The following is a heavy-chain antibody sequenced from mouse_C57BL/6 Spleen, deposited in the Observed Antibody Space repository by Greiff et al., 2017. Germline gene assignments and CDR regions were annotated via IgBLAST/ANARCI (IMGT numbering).Heavy chain of an antibody. D-gene: IGHD1-1*01. CDR1: GYTFTDYE. V-gene: IGHV1-15*01. Sequence: QVQLKQSGAELVRPGASVTLSCKASGYTFTDYEMHWVKQTPVHGLEWIGAIDPETGGTAYNQKFKGKAILTADKSSSTAYMELRSLTSEDSAVYYCTRRPYYGSSDYFDYWGQGTTLTVSS. J-gene: IGHJ2*01. CDR2: IDPETGGT. CDR3: TRRPYYGSSDYFDY.